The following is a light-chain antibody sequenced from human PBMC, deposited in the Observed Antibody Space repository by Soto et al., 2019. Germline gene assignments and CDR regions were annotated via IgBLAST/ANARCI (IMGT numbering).Light chain of an antibody. CDR2: KAS. CDR1: QSISSW. CDR3: QQYNSYST. J-gene: IGKJ3*01. V-gene: IGKV1-5*03. Sequence: DIQMTQSPSTLSASVGERVTITCRASQSISSWLAWYQQKSGKAPKLLIYKASSLESGVPSRFSGSGSGTEFTLTISSLQPDDFATYYCQQYNSYSTFGPGTKVDIK.